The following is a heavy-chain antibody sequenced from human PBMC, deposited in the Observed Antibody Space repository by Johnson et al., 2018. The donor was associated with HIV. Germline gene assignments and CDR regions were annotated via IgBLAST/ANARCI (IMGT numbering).Heavy chain of an antibody. CDR3: ASERSVVISKDAFDI. J-gene: IGHJ3*02. CDR2: ISYHGSNK. Sequence: QVQLVESGGGVVQPARSLGLSCSASGFTFSRYAMHWVRQAPGKGLEWVAVISYHGSNKYYADSVKGRFTISRDNAKNSLHLQMNSLRAEETALYYCASERSVVISKDAFDIWGQGTMVTVSS. CDR1: GFTFSRYA. V-gene: IGHV3-30-3*01. D-gene: IGHD3-22*01.